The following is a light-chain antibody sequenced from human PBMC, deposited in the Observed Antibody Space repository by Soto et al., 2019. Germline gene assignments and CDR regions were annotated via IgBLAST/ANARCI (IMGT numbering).Light chain of an antibody. CDR3: QQYNNWWT. CDR1: QSISSN. Sequence: EIVMTQSPATLSVSPGERATLSCRASQSISSNLAWYQQKPGQAPRLLIYGASTRATGIPARFSGSVSGSDFTLTISSLQSEDFAIYYCQQYNNWWTFGQGTKVEIK. V-gene: IGKV3-15*01. J-gene: IGKJ1*01. CDR2: GAS.